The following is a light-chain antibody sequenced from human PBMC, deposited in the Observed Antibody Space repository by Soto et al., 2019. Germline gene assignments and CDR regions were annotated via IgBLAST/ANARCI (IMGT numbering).Light chain of an antibody. CDR2: DAS. CDR1: QSISSW. CDR3: QQYNSYST. J-gene: IGKJ1*01. V-gene: IGKV1-5*01. Sequence: DIQMTPSPSTLSVSLGDRATITCRASQSISSWLAWYQQKPGQAPNLLIYDASSLESGVPSRLSGSGSGTEFTLTISSPQPDDFATYYCQQYNSYSTFGQGTKVDIK.